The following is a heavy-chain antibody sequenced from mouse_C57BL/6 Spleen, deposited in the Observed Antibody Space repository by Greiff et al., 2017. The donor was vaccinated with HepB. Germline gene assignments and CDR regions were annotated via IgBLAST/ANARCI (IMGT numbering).Heavy chain of an antibody. CDR1: GYTFTDYY. CDR3: ARAPPTFNYFDY. J-gene: IGHJ2*01. CDR2: INPNNGGT. V-gene: IGHV1-26*01. Sequence: EVQLQQSGPELVKPGASVKISCKASGYTFTDYYMNWVKQSHGKSLEWIGDINPNNGGTSYNQKFKGKATLTVDKSSSTAYMELRSLTSEDSAVYYCARAPPTFNYFDYWGQGTTLTVSS.